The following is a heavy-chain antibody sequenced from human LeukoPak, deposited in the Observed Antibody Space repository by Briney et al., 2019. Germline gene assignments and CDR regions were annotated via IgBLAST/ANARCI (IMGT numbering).Heavy chain of an antibody. CDR1: GITFSGSG. J-gene: IGHJ4*02. CDR3: AKEGQTVAGNGYFDS. CDR2: ISGGGDNT. D-gene: IGHD6-19*01. Sequence: GGSLRLSCAASGITFSGSGMSWVRQTPGKGLEWVSSISGGGDNTFYADSVRGRFTISRDNSENTLYLQLDSLRVEDTAVYYCAKEGQTVAGNGYFDSWGQGTLVTVSS. V-gene: IGHV3-23*01.